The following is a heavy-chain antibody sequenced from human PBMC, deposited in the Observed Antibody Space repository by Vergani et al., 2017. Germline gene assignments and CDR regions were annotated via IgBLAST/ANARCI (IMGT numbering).Heavy chain of an antibody. D-gene: IGHD2-2*02. V-gene: IGHV4-39*07. J-gene: IGHJ6*03. Sequence: QLQLQESGPGLVKPSETLSLTCTVSGGSISSSSYYWGWIRQPPGKGLEWIGSIYYSGSTYYNPSLKSRVTISVDTSKNQFSLKLSSVTAADTAVYYCAREDIVVVPAAISYYYYYYXMDVWGKGTTVTVSS. CDR3: AREDIVVVPAAISYYYYYYXMDV. CDR1: GGSISSSSYY. CDR2: IYYSGST.